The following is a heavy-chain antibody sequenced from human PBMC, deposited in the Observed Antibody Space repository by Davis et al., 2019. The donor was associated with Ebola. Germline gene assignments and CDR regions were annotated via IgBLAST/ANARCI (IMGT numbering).Heavy chain of an antibody. D-gene: IGHD3-3*01. CDR1: GFTFSSYG. CDR2: ISYDGSNK. CDR3: AREGLRFLLFDP. Sequence: GGSLRLSCAASGFTFSSYGMHWVRQAPGKGMEWVAVISYDGSNKYYADSVKGRFTISRDNSKNTLYLQMNSLRAEDTAVYYCAREGLRFLLFDPWGQGTLVTVSS. V-gene: IGHV3-30*03. J-gene: IGHJ5*02.